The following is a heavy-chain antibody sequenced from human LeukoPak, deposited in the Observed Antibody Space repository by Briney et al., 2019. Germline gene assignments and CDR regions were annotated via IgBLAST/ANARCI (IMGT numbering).Heavy chain of an antibody. CDR2: ISSSGSTI. J-gene: IGHJ6*02. CDR3: ARDAYCSSTSCYIGYYYYGMDV. CDR1: GFTFSDYY. D-gene: IGHD2-2*02. Sequence: GGSLRLSCAASGFTFSDYYMSWIRQAPGKGLEWVSYISSSGSTIYYADSVKGRFTISRDNAKNSLYLQMNSLRAEDTAVYYCARDAYCSSTSCYIGYYYYGMDVWGQGTTVTVSS. V-gene: IGHV3-11*01.